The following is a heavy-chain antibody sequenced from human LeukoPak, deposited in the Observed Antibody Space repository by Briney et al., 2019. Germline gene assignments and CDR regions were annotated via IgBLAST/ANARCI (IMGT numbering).Heavy chain of an antibody. J-gene: IGHJ4*02. Sequence: ASVKVSCKASGYTFTNHAINWVRQAPGQGLEWMGWISTYNDNTKYAQNFQGRVTMTTDTSTSTAYMELGSLRSDDTAVYYCAREGVDVLTGSTYYFDYWGQGTLVTVSS. CDR3: AREGVDVLTGSTYYFDY. V-gene: IGHV1-18*04. D-gene: IGHD3-9*01. CDR1: GYTFTNHA. CDR2: ISTYNDNT.